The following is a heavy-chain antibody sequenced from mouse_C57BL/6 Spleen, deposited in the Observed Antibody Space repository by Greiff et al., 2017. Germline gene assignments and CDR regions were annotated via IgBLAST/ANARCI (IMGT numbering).Heavy chain of an antibody. J-gene: IGHJ2*01. CDR3: ARRDVY. CDR1: GYTFTSYW. Sequence: QVHVKQPGAELVKPGASVKMSCKASGYTFTSYWITWVKQRPGQGLEWIGDIYPGSGSTNYNEKFKSKATLTVDTSSSTAYMQLSSLTSEDSAVYYCARRDVYWGQGTTLTVSS. CDR2: IYPGSGST. V-gene: IGHV1-55*01.